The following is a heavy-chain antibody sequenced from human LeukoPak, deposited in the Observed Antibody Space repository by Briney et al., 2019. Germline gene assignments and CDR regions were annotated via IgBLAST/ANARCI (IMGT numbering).Heavy chain of an antibody. J-gene: IGHJ3*02. CDR3: ARSITMIVVPKGPAFDI. CDR2: IYYSGST. D-gene: IGHD3-22*01. CDR1: GGSISSYY. Sequence: SETLSLTCTVSGGSISSYYWSWIRQPPGKGLEWIGYIYYSGSTNYNPSLKSRVTISVDTSKNQFSLKLSSVNAADTAVYYCARSITMIVVPKGPAFDIWGQGTMVTVSS. V-gene: IGHV4-59*08.